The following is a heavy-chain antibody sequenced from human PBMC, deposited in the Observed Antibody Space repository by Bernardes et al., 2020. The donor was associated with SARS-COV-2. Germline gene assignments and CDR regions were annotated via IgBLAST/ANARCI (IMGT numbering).Heavy chain of an antibody. Sequence: ASVKVSCKASGYTFNNDAISWVRQAPGQGLEWMGWIRVSTGYTKYVQKFQDRVTMTTDTSTSTAYMELRSLRDDDTAVYYCARRRYGDFGVDVWGQGTTVTVSS. CDR1: GYTFNNDA. J-gene: IGHJ6*02. CDR2: IRVSTGYT. D-gene: IGHD4-17*01. V-gene: IGHV1-18*01. CDR3: ARRRYGDFGVDV.